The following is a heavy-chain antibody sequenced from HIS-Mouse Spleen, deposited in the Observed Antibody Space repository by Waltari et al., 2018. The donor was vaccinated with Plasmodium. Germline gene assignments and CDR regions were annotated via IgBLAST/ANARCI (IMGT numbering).Heavy chain of an antibody. CDR1: GYTFSSYG. V-gene: IGHV1-18*01. J-gene: IGHJ4*02. CDR3: ARLLPWVHGHFDY. D-gene: IGHD1-26*01. Sequence: QVQLVQSGAEGKRPGASVKVSCKASGYTFSSYGISWVRQAPGHGLEWMGWSSGYNRNKNEAQKAQGRVTMTTETSTSTAYMELRSLRSDDTAVYYCARLLPWVHGHFDYWGQGTLVTVSS. CDR2: SSGYNRNK.